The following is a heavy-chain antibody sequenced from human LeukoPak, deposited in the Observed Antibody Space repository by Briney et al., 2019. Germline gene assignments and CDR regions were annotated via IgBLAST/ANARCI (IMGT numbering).Heavy chain of an antibody. D-gene: IGHD1-26*01. Sequence: GGSLRLSCAASGFTFSSYGMHWVRQAPGKGLEWVAVIWYDGSNKYYADSVKGRFTISRDNSKNTLYLQMNSLRAEDTAVYYCAKDLPDSGRYAFDICGQGTMVTVSS. V-gene: IGHV3-33*06. J-gene: IGHJ3*02. CDR3: AKDLPDSGRYAFDI. CDR2: IWYDGSNK. CDR1: GFTFSSYG.